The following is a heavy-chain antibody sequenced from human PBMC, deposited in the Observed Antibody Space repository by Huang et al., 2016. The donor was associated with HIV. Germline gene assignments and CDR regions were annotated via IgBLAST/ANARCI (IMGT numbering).Heavy chain of an antibody. Sequence: QVQLVQSGGEVKKPGASVQVSCKASGYTFSRYGVSWVGQAPGQGVEWMGWISADNDNTQYAQKLQGRGTMTTDTSTSTAYMGLRSLRSDDTAEYYCARGVYSSGYYPLFDYWGQGTLVTVTS. J-gene: IGHJ4*02. CDR2: ISADNDNT. CDR1: GYTFSRYG. D-gene: IGHD3-22*01. V-gene: IGHV1-18*01. CDR3: ARGVYSSGYYPLFDY.